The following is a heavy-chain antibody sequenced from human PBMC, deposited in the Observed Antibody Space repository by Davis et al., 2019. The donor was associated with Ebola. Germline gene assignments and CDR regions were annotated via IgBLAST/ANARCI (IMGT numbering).Heavy chain of an antibody. CDR1: GFTFSSYA. Sequence: GESLKISCAASGFTFSSYAMSWVRQAPGKGLEWVSAISGSGGSTYYADSVKGRFTISRDNSKNTLYLQMNSLRAGDTAVYYCAKEEVAVAGPGWFDPWGQGTLVTVSS. D-gene: IGHD6-19*01. V-gene: IGHV3-23*01. CDR3: AKEEVAVAGPGWFDP. J-gene: IGHJ5*02. CDR2: ISGSGGST.